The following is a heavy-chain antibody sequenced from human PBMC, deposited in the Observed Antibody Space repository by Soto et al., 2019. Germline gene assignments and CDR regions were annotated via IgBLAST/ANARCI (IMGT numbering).Heavy chain of an antibody. CDR1: GYTFTSYC. CDR3: AGGRLSSGWTEDGYYLGMDV. J-gene: IGHJ6*02. D-gene: IGHD6-19*01. V-gene: IGHV1-18*04. Sequence: ASVNVSCKASGYTFTSYCISWVRQAPGQWLELMGWISAYNGNTNYAQKLQGRVTMTTDTSTSTAYMELRSLRSDDTAVYYCAGGRLSSGWTEDGYYLGMDVWA. CDR2: ISAYNGNT.